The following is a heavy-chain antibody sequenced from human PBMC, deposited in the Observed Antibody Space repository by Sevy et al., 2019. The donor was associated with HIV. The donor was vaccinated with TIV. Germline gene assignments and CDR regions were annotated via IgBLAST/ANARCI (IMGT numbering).Heavy chain of an antibody. Sequence: SETLSLTCAVSGGSISSSNWCSWVRQPPGKGLEWIGEIYHSGSTNYNPSLKSRVTISVDKSKNQFSLKLSSLTAADTAAYYCARGYSYGYRDYFDYWGQGTLVTVSS. CDR2: IYHSGST. CDR3: ARGYSYGYRDYFDY. CDR1: GGSISSSNW. V-gene: IGHV4-4*02. D-gene: IGHD5-18*01. J-gene: IGHJ4*02.